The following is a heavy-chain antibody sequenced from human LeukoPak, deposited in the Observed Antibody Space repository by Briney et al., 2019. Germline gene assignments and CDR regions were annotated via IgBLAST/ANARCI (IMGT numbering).Heavy chain of an antibody. D-gene: IGHD2-2*01. CDR2: INPNSGGT. J-gene: IGHJ4*02. CDR3: AREESSTSCYDY. Sequence: ASVKVSCKASGYTFTGYYMHWVRQAPGQGLEWMGWINPNSGGTNYAQKFQGRVTMTRDTSISTAYMELSRLRSDDTAVYYCAREESSTSCYDYWGQETLVTVSS. CDR1: GYTFTGYY. V-gene: IGHV1-2*02.